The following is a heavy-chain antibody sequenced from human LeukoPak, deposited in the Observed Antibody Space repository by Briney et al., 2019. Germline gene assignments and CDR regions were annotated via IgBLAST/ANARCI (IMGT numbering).Heavy chain of an antibody. J-gene: IGHJ4*02. CDR1: GYTFTSYG. Sequence: GASVEVSCKASGYTFTSYGISWVRQAPGQGLEWMGWISAYNSNTNYAQKLQGRVTMTTDTSTSTAYMELRSLRSDDTAVYYCARGPYGSGSYYKFDYWGQGTLVTVSS. V-gene: IGHV1-18*01. D-gene: IGHD3-10*01. CDR3: ARGPYGSGSYYKFDY. CDR2: ISAYNSNT.